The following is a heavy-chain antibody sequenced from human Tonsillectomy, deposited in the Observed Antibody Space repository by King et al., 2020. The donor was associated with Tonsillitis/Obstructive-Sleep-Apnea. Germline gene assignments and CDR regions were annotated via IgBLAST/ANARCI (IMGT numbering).Heavy chain of an antibody. V-gene: IGHV2-70*11. CDR3: SRIRNSHCYGDY. D-gene: IGHD2-2*01. J-gene: IGHJ4*02. Sequence: VTLKESGPALVKPTETLTVTCTFSGFSLSTSGMCVSWVRQSPGKALEWLARIDWDDDMYYSTSLKTRLTISKDTSKNQVVLTMTNMDPVETATYYCSRIRNSHCYGDYWGQGTLVTVSS. CDR2: IDWDDDM. CDR1: GFSLSTSGMC.